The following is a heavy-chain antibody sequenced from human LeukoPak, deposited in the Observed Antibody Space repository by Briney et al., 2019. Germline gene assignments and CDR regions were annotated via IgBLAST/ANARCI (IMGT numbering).Heavy chain of an antibody. J-gene: IGHJ4*02. D-gene: IGHD6-19*01. CDR1: GASISSYY. V-gene: IGHV4-59*08. Sequence: SETLSLTCTVSGASISSYYWSWIRQPPGKGLEWIGYIYNSGSTNYNPSLKSRVTISVDTSKNQFSLKLSSVTAADTAVYYCARWGSGWYYFDNWGQGALVPVSS. CDR3: ARWGSGWYYFDN. CDR2: IYNSGST.